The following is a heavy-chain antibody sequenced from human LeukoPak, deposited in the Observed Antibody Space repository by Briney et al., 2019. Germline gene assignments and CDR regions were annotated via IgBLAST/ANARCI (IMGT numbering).Heavy chain of an antibody. D-gene: IGHD3-10*01. CDR2: ISSSSNYI. CDR1: GFTFSSYS. V-gene: IGHV3-21*01. J-gene: IGHJ4*02. Sequence: PGGSLRLSCAASGFTFSSYSMNRVRQAPGKGLEWVSSISSSSNYIYYADSVKGRFTISRDNAKNSLYLQMNSLRAEDTAVYYCARGSGSYYEVDYWGQGTLVTVSS. CDR3: ARGSGSYYEVDY.